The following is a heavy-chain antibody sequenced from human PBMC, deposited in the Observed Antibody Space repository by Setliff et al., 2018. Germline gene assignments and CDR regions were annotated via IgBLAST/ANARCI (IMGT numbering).Heavy chain of an antibody. CDR2: IRQDGNEI. CDR1: ALTFSRYW. J-gene: IGHJ4*02. Sequence: PGGSLRLSCAASALTFSRYWMKWVRQAPGKGLEWVADIRQDGNEIYYVDSVRGRFTISRDTAKNSGYLQMNSLRAEDTAVYYGAKPQVELRWGFESWGQGTLVTVSS. D-gene: IGHD3-16*01. V-gene: IGHV3-7*03. CDR3: AKPQVELRWGFES.